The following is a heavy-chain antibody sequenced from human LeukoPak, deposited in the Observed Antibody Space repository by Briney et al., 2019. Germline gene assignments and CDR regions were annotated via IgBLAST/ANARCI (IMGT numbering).Heavy chain of an antibody. J-gene: IGHJ4*02. CDR2: IDPSDSCT. D-gene: IGHD3-22*01. Sequence: GESLKISCKGSRYSFSSYWISWVRQMPGKGLEWMGSIDPSDSCTNCSPSFQGHVTISTDKSISTAYLQWSSLRASDTAMYYCARNRYYYDFSGYYVDYWGQGTLVTVSS. CDR1: RYSFSSYW. CDR3: ARNRYYYDFSGYYVDY. V-gene: IGHV5-10-1*01.